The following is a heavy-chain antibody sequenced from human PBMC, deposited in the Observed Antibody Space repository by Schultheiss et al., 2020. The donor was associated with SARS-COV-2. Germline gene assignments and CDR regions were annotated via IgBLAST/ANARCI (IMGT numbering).Heavy chain of an antibody. J-gene: IGHJ6*03. V-gene: IGHV4-59*01. Sequence: SETLSLTCSVSGGSISNYYWTWIRQPPGKGLEWIAYIHNSGSTNYNPSLKSRVTISVDTSKNQFSLKLSSVTAADTAVYYCARFAPALTLSYYYYMDVWGKGTTVTVSS. CDR1: GGSISNYY. CDR2: IHNSGST. CDR3: ARFAPALTLSYYYYMDV.